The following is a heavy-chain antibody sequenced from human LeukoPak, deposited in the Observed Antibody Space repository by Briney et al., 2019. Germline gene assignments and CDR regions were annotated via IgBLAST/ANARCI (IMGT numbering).Heavy chain of an antibody. CDR2: IKQDGSEK. V-gene: IGHV3-7*01. CDR1: GFTFSSYW. J-gene: IGHJ4*02. Sequence: GGSLRLSCAASGFTFSSYWMSWVRQAPGKGLEWVANIKQDGSEKYYVDSVKGRFTISRDNAKNSLYLQMNSLRAEDTAVYYCASPYCSTTSCSTLHDFWGQETLVTVSS. D-gene: IGHD2-2*01. CDR3: ASPYCSTTSCSTLHDF.